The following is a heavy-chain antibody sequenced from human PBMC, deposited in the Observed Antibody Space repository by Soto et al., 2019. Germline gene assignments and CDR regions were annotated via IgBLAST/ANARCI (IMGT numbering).Heavy chain of an antibody. CDR2: INPNSGGT. J-gene: IGHJ6*02. CDR3: ARDGAHCSSTGCYLYWYGMDV. V-gene: IGHV1-2*04. CDR1: GYTFTGYY. Sequence: QVQLVQSGAEVKKPGASVKVSCKASGYTFTGYYMHWVRQAPGQGLEWMGWINPNSGGTNYAQKFQDWVTMTRDTSNSTAYLELSGLSSDDTAVYDCARDGAHCSSTGCYLYWYGMDVWGQGTTVTVSS. D-gene: IGHD2-2*01.